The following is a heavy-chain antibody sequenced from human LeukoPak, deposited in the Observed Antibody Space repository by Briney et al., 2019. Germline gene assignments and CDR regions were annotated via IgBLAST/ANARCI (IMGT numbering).Heavy chain of an antibody. Sequence: HGASVKLSCKASGYTFTSYYMHWVRQAPGQGLEWMGIINPSGGSTSYAQKFQGRVTMTRDTSTSTVYLELSSLRSEDTAVYYCAREVRGRFDPWGQGTLVTVSS. J-gene: IGHJ5*02. V-gene: IGHV1-46*01. CDR2: INPSGGST. CDR3: AREVRGRFDP. CDR1: GYTFTSYY. D-gene: IGHD3-16*01.